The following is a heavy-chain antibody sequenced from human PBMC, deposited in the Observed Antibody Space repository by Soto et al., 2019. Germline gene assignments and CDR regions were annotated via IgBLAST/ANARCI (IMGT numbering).Heavy chain of an antibody. CDR1: GGSFSGYY. Sequence: LSLTCAVYGGSFSGYYWSWIRQPPGKGLEWIGEINHSGSTNYNPSLKSRVTISVDTSKNQFSLKLSSVTAAGTAVYYCAQWLVPRGPYYYGMDVWGQGTTVTVSS. CDR2: INHSGST. D-gene: IGHD6-19*01. J-gene: IGHJ6*02. CDR3: AQWLVPRGPYYYGMDV. V-gene: IGHV4-34*01.